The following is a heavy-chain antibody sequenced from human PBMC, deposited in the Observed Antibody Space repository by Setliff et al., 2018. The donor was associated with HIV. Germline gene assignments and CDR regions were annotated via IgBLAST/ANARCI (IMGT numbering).Heavy chain of an antibody. CDR1: GYTFTSYD. D-gene: IGHD6-19*01. CDR3: VRGYRSAWNSWFDA. CDR2: MNPESGNT. J-gene: IGHJ5*02. Sequence: ASVKVSCKASGYTFTSYDINWVRQATGQGLEWMGWMNPESGNTGYAQKFQGRVTMTRDTSTSTVYMDLSSLRADDTAVYYCVRGYRSAWNSWFDAWGQGTRVTVSS. V-gene: IGHV1-8*01.